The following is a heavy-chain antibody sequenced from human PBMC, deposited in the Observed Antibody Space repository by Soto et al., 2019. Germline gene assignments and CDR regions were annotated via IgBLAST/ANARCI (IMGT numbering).Heavy chain of an antibody. CDR1: EFTFSNYA. CDR3: AKKVPGSNPLDS. CDR2: ISYGGGTT. Sequence: GGSLRLSCAASEFTFSNYAMSWVRQAPGKGLEWVSAISYGGGTTYYADSVKGRFTISRDNSKNTLYLQMNSLRVEDTAVYYCAKKVPGSNPLDSWGQGALVTVSS. J-gene: IGHJ4*02. V-gene: IGHV3-23*01. D-gene: IGHD1-1*01.